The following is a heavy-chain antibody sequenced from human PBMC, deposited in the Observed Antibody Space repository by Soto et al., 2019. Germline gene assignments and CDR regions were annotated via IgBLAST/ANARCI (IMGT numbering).Heavy chain of an antibody. CDR3: SKIAPGEYSHY. CDR2: ISGSGVST. CDR1: GFTFSSDA. J-gene: IGHJ4*02. V-gene: IGHV3-23*01. D-gene: IGHD6-25*01. Sequence: EVQLLESGGGLVQPGGSLRLSCAASGFTFSSDAMSWVRQAPGKGLEWVSAISGSGVSTFHADSVKGRFTISRDNSKNTLYLQMNSLRAEDTAVYYCSKIAPGEYSHYWGQGTLVTVSS.